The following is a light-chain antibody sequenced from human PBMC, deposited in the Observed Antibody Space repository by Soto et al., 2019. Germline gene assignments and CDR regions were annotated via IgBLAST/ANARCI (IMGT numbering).Light chain of an antibody. J-gene: IGLJ2*01. CDR1: SSDVGGYND. CDR3: SSYTSSSTLAI. V-gene: IGLV2-14*01. Sequence: QSALTQPASVSGSPGQSITISCTGTSSDVGGYNDISWYQQHPGKAPKLMIYEVSNRPSGVANRFSGSKSGNTASLTISGLQAEDEADYYCSSYTSSSTLAIFGGGTKLTVL. CDR2: EVS.